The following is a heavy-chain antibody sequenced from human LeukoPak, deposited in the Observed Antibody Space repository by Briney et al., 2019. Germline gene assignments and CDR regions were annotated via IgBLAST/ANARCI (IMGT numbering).Heavy chain of an antibody. Sequence: SETLSLTCAVSGGSISSSNWWSWVRQPPGKELEWIGEIYHSGSTNYNPSLKSRVTISVDKSKNQFSLKLSSVTAADTAVYYCAREYGSGSFSHHFDYWGQGTLVTVSS. CDR1: GGSISSSNW. CDR2: IYHSGST. V-gene: IGHV4-4*02. J-gene: IGHJ4*02. D-gene: IGHD3-10*01. CDR3: AREYGSGSFSHHFDY.